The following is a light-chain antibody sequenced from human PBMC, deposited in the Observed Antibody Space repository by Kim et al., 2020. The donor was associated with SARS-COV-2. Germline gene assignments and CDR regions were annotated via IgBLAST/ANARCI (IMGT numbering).Light chain of an antibody. CDR3: QSYDTSLRAWV. Sequence: QSVLTQPPSVSGAPGQRVTISCTGSSSNIGGGLDVQWYQQVPGTAPKLLVDGKNNRPSGVPHRFSASKSGTAPSLAITGLQPEDEALYFCQSYDTSLRAWVFGGGTQLTVL. CDR1: SSNIGGGLD. J-gene: IGLJ3*02. CDR2: GKN. V-gene: IGLV1-40*01.